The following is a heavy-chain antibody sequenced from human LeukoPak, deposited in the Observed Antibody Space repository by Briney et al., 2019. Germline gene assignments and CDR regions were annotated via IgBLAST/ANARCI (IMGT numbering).Heavy chain of an antibody. CDR1: GGSFSGYY. D-gene: IGHD3-3*01. J-gene: IGHJ6*02. CDR2: INHSGST. CDR3: ARDYIINGVVKPYYYYGMDV. V-gene: IGHV4-34*01. Sequence: KTSETLSLTCAVSGGSFSGYYWSWIRQPPGKGLEWIGEINHSGSTNYNPSLKSRVTISVDTSKNQFSLKLSSVTAADTAVYYCARDYIINGVVKPYYYYGMDVWGQGTTVTVSS.